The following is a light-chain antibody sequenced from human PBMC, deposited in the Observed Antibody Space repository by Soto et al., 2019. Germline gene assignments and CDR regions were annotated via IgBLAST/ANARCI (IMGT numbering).Light chain of an antibody. CDR3: QQLNSYPLT. Sequence: DIQLTQSPSFLYASVGDRVTITCRASQGISTFLAWYQQKPGKAPKLLIYAASILQSGVPSRFRGSGSGTDFTLTISRLQPEDFATYFCQQLNSYPLTFGGGTKVDIK. CDR1: QGISTF. CDR2: AAS. V-gene: IGKV1-9*01. J-gene: IGKJ4*01.